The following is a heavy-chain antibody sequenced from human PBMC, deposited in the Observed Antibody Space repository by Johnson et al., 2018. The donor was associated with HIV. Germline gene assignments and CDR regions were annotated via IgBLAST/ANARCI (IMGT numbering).Heavy chain of an antibody. D-gene: IGHD6-19*01. CDR1: GFTFSSYW. CDR2: IKQDGSEK. Sequence: VQLVESGGGLVQPGGSLRLSCAASGFTFSSYWMSWVRQAPGKGLEWVANIKQDGSEKYYVDSVKGRFTISRDNAKNSLYLQMNSLRAEDKAVYYCASGIAVAGGAVDIWGQGTMVTVSS. J-gene: IGHJ3*02. CDR3: ASGIAVAGGAVDI. V-gene: IGHV3-7*05.